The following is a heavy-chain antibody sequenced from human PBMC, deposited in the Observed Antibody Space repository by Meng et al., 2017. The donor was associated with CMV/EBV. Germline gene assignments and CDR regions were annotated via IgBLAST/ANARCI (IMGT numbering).Heavy chain of an antibody. Sequence: VQLSESRRDMTKHQLTLSRTCNVSGGSSSSGAYYWSWIRQPPGKGLEWIGYIYYSGSTYYSPSLKSRVTISVYTSKNQFSLKPSSVTAADTAVYYCAREGDNPSDYWGQGTLVTVSS. CDR1: GGSSSSGAYY. V-gene: IGHV4-30-4*08. D-gene: IGHD2-21*02. CDR2: IYYSGST. CDR3: AREGDNPSDY. J-gene: IGHJ4*02.